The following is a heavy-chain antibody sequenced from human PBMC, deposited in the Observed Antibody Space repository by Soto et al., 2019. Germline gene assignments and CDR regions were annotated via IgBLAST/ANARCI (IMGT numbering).Heavy chain of an antibody. CDR2: TSYDGSEK. CDR1: GFIFSSFG. J-gene: IGHJ6*02. CDR3: ARDQRPNSSSLYHYLYGMDV. V-gene: IGHV3-30*03. Sequence: QVQLVESGGGVVQPGRSLRLSCAASGFIFSSFGIHWVRQAPGKGLEWVAVTSYDGSEKFYAESVRGRFNISRDNSKNTVYLHMSSLRPEDTAMYYCARDQRPNSSSLYHYLYGMDVWGQGTTVTVSS. D-gene: IGHD6-13*01.